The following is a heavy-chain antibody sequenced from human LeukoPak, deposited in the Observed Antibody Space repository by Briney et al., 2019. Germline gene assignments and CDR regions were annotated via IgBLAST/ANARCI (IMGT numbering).Heavy chain of an antibody. J-gene: IGHJ4*02. V-gene: IGHV1-18*04. CDR2: ISAYNGNT. D-gene: IGHD5-12*01. CDR1: GYTFTSYG. Sequence: ASVKVSCKASGYTFTSYGISWVRQAPGQGLEWMGWISAYNGNTNCAQKLQGRVTMTTDTSTSTAYMELRSLRSDDTAVYYCAREPPGVDSGYGLFDYWGQGTLVTVSS. CDR3: AREPPGVDSGYGLFDY.